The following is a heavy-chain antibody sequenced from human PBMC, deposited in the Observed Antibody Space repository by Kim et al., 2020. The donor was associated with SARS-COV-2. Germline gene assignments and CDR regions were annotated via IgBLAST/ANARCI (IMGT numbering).Heavy chain of an antibody. CDR3: AREGVGYYDSHHAFDI. CDR2: IIPIFGTA. V-gene: IGHV1-69*13. Sequence: SVKVSCKASGGTFSSYAISWVRQAPGQGLEWMGGIIPIFGTANYAQKFQGRVTITADESTSTAYMELSSLRSEDTAVYYCAREGVGYYDSHHAFDIWGQGTMVTVSS. J-gene: IGHJ3*02. CDR1: GGTFSSYA. D-gene: IGHD3-22*01.